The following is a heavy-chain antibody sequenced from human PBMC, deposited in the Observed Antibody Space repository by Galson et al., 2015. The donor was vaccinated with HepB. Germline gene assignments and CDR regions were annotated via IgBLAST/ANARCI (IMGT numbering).Heavy chain of an antibody. CDR3: AKAELYCSSTSCSSDAFDI. CDR1: GFTFSSYA. D-gene: IGHD2-2*01. V-gene: IGHV3-23*01. J-gene: IGHJ3*02. Sequence: SLRLSCAASGFTFSSYAMSWVRQAPGKGLEWVSAISGSGGSTYYADSVKGRFTISRDNSKNTLYLQMNSLRAEDTAVYYCAKAELYCSSTSCSSDAFDIWGQGTMVTVSS. CDR2: ISGSGGST.